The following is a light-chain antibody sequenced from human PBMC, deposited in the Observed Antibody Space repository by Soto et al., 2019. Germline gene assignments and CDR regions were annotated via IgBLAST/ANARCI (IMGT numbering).Light chain of an antibody. V-gene: IGLV2-11*01. CDR1: SRDVGGYSY. J-gene: IGLJ1*01. CDR3: CSYTGSYSYV. Sequence: QPRTVCGSPGEVVTISCTGNSRDVGGYSYVSWYQQHPGKAPELIIYDVTERPSGVPDRFSGSKSGNTASLTISGLQAEDEADYYCCSYTGSYSYVFGIGTKVTVL. CDR2: DVT.